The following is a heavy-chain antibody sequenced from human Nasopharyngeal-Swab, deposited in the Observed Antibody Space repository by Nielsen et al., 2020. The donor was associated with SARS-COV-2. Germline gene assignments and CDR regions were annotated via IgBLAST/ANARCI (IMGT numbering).Heavy chain of an antibody. V-gene: IGHV1-69*13. D-gene: IGHD4-17*01. CDR2: DMPKFDTA. CDR1: GGTFMNYG. J-gene: IGHJ5*02. Sequence: SVKVSCKPSGGTFMNYGISCVRQAHGQGLEWTGGDMPKFDTANYAQKFQDRVTITADESTSTVYLELISLTSDDTAVYYCARDSDYGDYIGWFEPWGQGTLVTVSS. CDR3: ARDSDYGDYIGWFEP.